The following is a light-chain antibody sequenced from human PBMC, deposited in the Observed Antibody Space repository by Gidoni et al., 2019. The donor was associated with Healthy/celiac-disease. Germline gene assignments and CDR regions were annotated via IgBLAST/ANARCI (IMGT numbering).Light chain of an antibody. Sequence: QSVLTQPPSVSGAPGRRVTISCTGSSSNTGAGYDVHWYQQLPGTPPKLLISGDSNRPSGVPDRFSGSNSGTSASLAITGRQAEDEAEYYCQSYDSGLSGVVFGGGTKLTVL. V-gene: IGLV1-40*01. CDR3: QSYDSGLSGVV. CDR2: GDS. CDR1: SSNTGAGYD. J-gene: IGLJ2*01.